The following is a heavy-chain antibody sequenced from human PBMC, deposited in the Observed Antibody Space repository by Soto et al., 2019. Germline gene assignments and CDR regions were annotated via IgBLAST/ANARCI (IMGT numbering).Heavy chain of an antibody. CDR2: IFPLLAMV. J-gene: IGHJ4*02. D-gene: IGHD1-26*01. CDR1: GGDLTNSG. CDR3: AKEDGAGFKS. Sequence: QVHLVQSGAEMKKPGSSVKVSCKVSGGDLTNSGISWVRQAPGQGLEWMGGIFPLLAMVDYSQKFQGRVTITADECANAGYMGVGSLGSEDTAVYYGAKEDGAGFKSWGQGTLVIVSS. V-gene: IGHV1-69*04.